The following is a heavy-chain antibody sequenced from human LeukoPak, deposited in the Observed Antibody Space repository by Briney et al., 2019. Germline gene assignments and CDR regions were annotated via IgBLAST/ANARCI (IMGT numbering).Heavy chain of an antibody. CDR1: GYTFTGYY. J-gene: IGHJ4*02. CDR3: ARERGFGDPYFDY. D-gene: IGHD3-10*01. CDR2: INPNSGGT. V-gene: IGHV1-2*02. Sequence: GASVRVSCKASGYTFTGYYMHWVRQAPGQGLEWMGWINPNSGGTNYAQKFQGRVTMTRDTSISTAYMELSRLRSDDTAVYYCARERGFGDPYFDYWGQGTLVTVSS.